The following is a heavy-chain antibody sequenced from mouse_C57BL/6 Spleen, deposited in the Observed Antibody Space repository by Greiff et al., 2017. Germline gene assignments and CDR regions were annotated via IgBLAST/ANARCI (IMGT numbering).Heavy chain of an antibody. Sequence: QVQLQQPGAELVKPGASVKVSCKASGYSFTSYWMHWVKQRPGQGLEWIGRIHPSDSATNSNQKFKGKATLTVDKSSSTVYMQRSSLTSEDSAVYYCAIDGNSWVYFDYWGQGTTLTVSS. D-gene: IGHD1-1*01. CDR1: GYSFTSYW. CDR2: IHPSDSAT. CDR3: AIDGNSWVYFDY. V-gene: IGHV1-74*01. J-gene: IGHJ2*01.